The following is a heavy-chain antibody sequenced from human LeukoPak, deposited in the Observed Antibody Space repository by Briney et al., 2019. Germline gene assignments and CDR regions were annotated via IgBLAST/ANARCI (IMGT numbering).Heavy chain of an antibody. CDR1: GGSISSSSYY. D-gene: IGHD4-23*01. CDR3: ARDLGYGGLFDP. J-gene: IGHJ5*02. Sequence: SETLSLTCTVSGGSISSSSYYWGWIRQPPGKGLEWIGSIYYSGSTYYNPSLKSRVTISVDTSKNQFSLKLSSVTAADTAVYYCARDLGYGGLFDPWGQGTLVTVSS. CDR2: IYYSGST. V-gene: IGHV4-39*07.